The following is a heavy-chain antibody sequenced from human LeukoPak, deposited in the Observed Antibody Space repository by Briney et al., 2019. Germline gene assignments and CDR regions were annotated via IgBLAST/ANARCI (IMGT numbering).Heavy chain of an antibody. CDR1: GDSVSSNTAA. CDR2: TYYRSKWYV. D-gene: IGHD4-17*01. CDR3: ARDLPDTGPFDY. J-gene: IGHJ4*02. Sequence: SQTLSLTCAISGDSVSSNTAAWNWIRQSPSRGLECLGRTYYRSKWYVDYAVSVNGRIAINPDTSKNQFSLHLFSVTPEDTAVYYCARDLPDTGPFDYWGQGTLVTVSS. V-gene: IGHV6-1*01.